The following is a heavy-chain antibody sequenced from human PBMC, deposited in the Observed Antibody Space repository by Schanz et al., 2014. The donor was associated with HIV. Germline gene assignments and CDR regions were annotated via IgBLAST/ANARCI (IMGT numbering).Heavy chain of an antibody. V-gene: IGHV1-69*01. CDR3: YMELSSLRSEDTAIYYCARDPPYCSSTNCYMEYYFYYFAMDV. J-gene: IGHJ6*02. CDR2: IMPKFGTE. D-gene: IGHD2-2*01. Sequence: QVQLVQSGAEVKKPGSPVKVSCKAFGGTLSNYAISWVRQAPGQGLVWLGLIMPKFGTENYAQKYQGRVTLTADATTAYMDLSSLKFEDTATSTVYMELSSLRSEDTAIYYCARDPPYCSSTNCYMEYYFYYFAMDVWGQGTTVTVSS. CDR1: GGTLSNYA.